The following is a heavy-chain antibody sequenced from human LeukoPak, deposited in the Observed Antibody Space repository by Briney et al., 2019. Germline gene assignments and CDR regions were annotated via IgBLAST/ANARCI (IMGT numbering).Heavy chain of an antibody. J-gene: IGHJ4*02. CDR2: INSNGGGT. CDR1: GYTFGSYY. D-gene: IGHD5-18*01. V-gene: IGHV1-46*01. CDR3: ARGGGYGYPTGAN. Sequence: ASVKVSCKTSGYTFGSYYMHWVRQAPGQGLEWRGTINSNGGGTNYAQKFQGRVTMTRDKSTRTVYMELSSRRSEDPAVYYCARGGGYGYPTGANWGQGTQVTVSS.